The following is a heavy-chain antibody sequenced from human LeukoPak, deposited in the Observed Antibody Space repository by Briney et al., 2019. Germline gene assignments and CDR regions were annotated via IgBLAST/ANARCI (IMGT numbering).Heavy chain of an antibody. CDR3: ARGPHCSAGNCYGRMAV. Sequence: SETLSLTCAVDGEPFSGFYWNWIRQTPGKGLEWIGEINFNGSTNYNPPLKSRVTISVDTSKNQFSLRLSSVTAADTAVYYCARGPHCSAGNCYGRMAVWGKGTTVTVSS. CDR2: INFNGST. D-gene: IGHD2-15*01. CDR1: GEPFSGFY. V-gene: IGHV4-34*01. J-gene: IGHJ6*03.